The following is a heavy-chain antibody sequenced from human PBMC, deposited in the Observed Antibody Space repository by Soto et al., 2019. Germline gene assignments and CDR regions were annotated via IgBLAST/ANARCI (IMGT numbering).Heavy chain of an antibody. CDR2: INAGIGNT. Sequence: ASVKVSCKASGYTFTSYAMHWVRQAPGQRLEWMGWINAGIGNTKYSQKFQGRVTITRDTSASTAYMELSSLRSEDTAVYYCATGSFTSTGGRIGYHYNAMDVWGQGTTVTVSS. J-gene: IGHJ6*02. CDR1: GYTFTSYA. V-gene: IGHV1-3*01. D-gene: IGHD1-1*01. CDR3: ATGSFTSTGGRIGYHYNAMDV.